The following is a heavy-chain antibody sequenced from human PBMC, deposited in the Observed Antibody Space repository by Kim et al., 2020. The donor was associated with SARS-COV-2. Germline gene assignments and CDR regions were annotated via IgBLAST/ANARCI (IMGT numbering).Heavy chain of an antibody. CDR2: IKTDGTET. J-gene: IGHJ4*02. D-gene: IGHD5-18*01. CDR1: GFSFSRYW. V-gene: IGHV3-7*04. CDR3: ARAGCNHGLDF. Sequence: GGSLRLSCTASGFSFSRYWMSWVRQAPGKGLEWVANIKTDGTETYYVDSLRGRFTISRDNAKNSIYLQMNSLRDDDTAVYYCARAGCNHGLDFWGRGTLVTVSS.